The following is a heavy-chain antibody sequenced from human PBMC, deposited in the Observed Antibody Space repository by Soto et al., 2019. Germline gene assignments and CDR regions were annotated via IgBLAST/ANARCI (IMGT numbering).Heavy chain of an antibody. CDR1: GYTFTGYY. J-gene: IGHJ6*02. CDR3: AREEVVPAAISGTYGMDV. CDR2: INPNSGGT. V-gene: IGHV1-2*04. D-gene: IGHD2-2*02. Sequence: QVQLVQSGAEVKKPGASVKVSCKASGYTFTGYYMHWVRQAPGQGLEWMGWINPNSGGTNYAQKFQGWATMTRDTSISTAYMELSRLRSDDTAVYYCAREEVVPAAISGTYGMDVWGQGTTVTVSS.